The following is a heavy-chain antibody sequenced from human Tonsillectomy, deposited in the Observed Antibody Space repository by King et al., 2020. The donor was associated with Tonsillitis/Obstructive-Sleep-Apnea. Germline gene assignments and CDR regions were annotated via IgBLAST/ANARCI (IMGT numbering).Heavy chain of an antibody. J-gene: IGHJ4*02. CDR2: ISYDGSNK. Sequence: QLVQSGGGVVQPGRSLRLSCAASGFTFSSYGMHWVRQAPGKGLEWVAVISYDGSNKYYAGSVKGRFTISRDNSKNTLYLQMNSLRAEDTAVYYCAKDILVWLLLSDRTGLVYWGQGILVTVSS. CDR3: AKDILVWLLLSDRTGLVY. D-gene: IGHD3-3*01. V-gene: IGHV3-30*18. CDR1: GFTFSSYG.